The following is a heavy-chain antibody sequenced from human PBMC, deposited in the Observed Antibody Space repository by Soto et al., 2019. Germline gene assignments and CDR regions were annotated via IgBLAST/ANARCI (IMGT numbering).Heavy chain of an antibody. Sequence: SETLSLTCTVSSGSISGYYWGWIRQPPGEGLEWIGYIHYSGNPHYNPSLKSRVAISVDTSRSQFSLRLSSVTAADTAVYYCARGYLGNDWYYYFDNWGQGALVTVSS. D-gene: IGHD2-21*01. J-gene: IGHJ4*02. V-gene: IGHV4-59*01. CDR2: IHYSGNP. CDR1: SGSISGYY. CDR3: ARGYLGNDWYYYFDN.